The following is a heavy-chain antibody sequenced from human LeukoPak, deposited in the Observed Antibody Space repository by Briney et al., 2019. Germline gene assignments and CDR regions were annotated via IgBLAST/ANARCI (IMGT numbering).Heavy chain of an antibody. D-gene: IGHD3-10*01. Sequence: SQTLSLTCTVSGGSISSGSYYWSWIRQPAGKGLEWIGRIYASGSTNDNPSAKSRVTISVDTSKNQFSLKLSSVTAADTAVYFCVRDLGTMSRGSRRGYDDYYYYMDVWGKGTTVIISS. V-gene: IGHV4-61*02. CDR1: GGSISSGSYY. CDR3: VRDLGTMSRGSRRGYDDYYYYMDV. J-gene: IGHJ6*03. CDR2: IYASGST.